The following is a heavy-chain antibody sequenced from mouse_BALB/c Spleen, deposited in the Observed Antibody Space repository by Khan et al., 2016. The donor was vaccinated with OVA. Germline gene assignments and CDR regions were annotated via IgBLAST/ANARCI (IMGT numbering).Heavy chain of an antibody. CDR2: IWAGGST. CDR1: GFSLTSYG. V-gene: IGHV2-9*02. CDR3: AREHGNTYEYFDY. Sequence: QVQLKESGPGLVAPSQSLSITCTVSGFSLTSYGVHWVRQPPGKGLEWLGIIWAGGSTNYNSALMSRLSISKDNSKSKVFVKMISMQTDDTAIYYCAREHGNTYEYFDYWGQGTTLTVSS. J-gene: IGHJ2*01. D-gene: IGHD1-1*01.